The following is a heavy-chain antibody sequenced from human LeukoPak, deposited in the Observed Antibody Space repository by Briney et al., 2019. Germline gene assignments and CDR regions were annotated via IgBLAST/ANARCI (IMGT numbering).Heavy chain of an antibody. CDR3: ARLNGGSGAFDI. D-gene: IGHD3-10*01. V-gene: IGHV1-69*06. Sequence: SVKVSCKASGGTFSSYAISWVRQAPGQGLEWMGGIIPIFGTANYAQKFQGRVTITADKSTSTAYMELSSLRSEDTAVYYCARLNGGSGAFDIWGQGTMVTVPS. CDR2: IIPIFGTA. CDR1: GGTFSSYA. J-gene: IGHJ3*02.